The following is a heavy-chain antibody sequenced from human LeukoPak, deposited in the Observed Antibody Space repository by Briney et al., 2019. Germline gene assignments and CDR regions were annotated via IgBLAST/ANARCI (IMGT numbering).Heavy chain of an antibody. D-gene: IGHD6-13*01. CDR2: INTNTGKP. J-gene: IGHJ4*02. CDR1: GYTFTSYT. CDR3: AREPYPHYSSNWYRFDS. V-gene: IGHV7-4-1*02. Sequence: ASVKVSCKASGYTFTSYTMNWVRQAPGQGLEWMGWINTNTGKPTFAQGFTGRFVFSLDTSVNTAYLQISSLKAEDTAVYYCAREPYPHYSSNWYRFDSWGQGTQVTVSS.